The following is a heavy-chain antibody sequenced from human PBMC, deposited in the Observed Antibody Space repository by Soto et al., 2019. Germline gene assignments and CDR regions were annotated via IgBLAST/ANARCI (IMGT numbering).Heavy chain of an antibody. D-gene: IGHD6-6*01. CDR2: INHSGST. Sequence: SETLSLTCAVYGGSFSGYYWSWIRQPPGKGLEWIGEINHSGSTNYNPSLKSRVTISVDTSKNQFSLKLSSVTAADTAVYYCARGLVRVLDYWGQGTLVTVSS. J-gene: IGHJ4*02. V-gene: IGHV4-34*01. CDR3: ARGLVRVLDY. CDR1: GGSFSGYY.